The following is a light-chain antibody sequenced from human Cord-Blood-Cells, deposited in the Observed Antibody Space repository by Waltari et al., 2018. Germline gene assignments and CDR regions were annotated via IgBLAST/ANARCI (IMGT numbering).Light chain of an antibody. CDR3: QQSYSTPGT. CDR2: AAS. V-gene: IGKV1-39*01. J-gene: IGKJ5*01. Sequence: DIQMTQSPSSLSASVGDRVTITCRASQNISSYLNWYQQKPGKPPKLLIYAASSLQSGVPSRFSGSGSWTDFTLTISSLQPEDFATYDCQQSYSTPGTFGQGTRLEIK. CDR1: QNISSY.